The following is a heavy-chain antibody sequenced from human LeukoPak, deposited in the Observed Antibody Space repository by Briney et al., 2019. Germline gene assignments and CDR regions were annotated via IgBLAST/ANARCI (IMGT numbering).Heavy chain of an antibody. J-gene: IGHJ5*02. CDR2: IIPIFGTA. CDR3: ARSEVGGGRSGGADWFDP. D-gene: IGHD3-16*01. Sequence: SVKVSCKASGGTFSSYAISWVRQAPGQGLEWMGGIIPIFGTANYAQKFQGRVTITADESTSTAYMELSSLRSEDTAVYYCARSEVGGGRSGGADWFDPWGQGTLVTVSS. CDR1: GGTFSSYA. V-gene: IGHV1-69*01.